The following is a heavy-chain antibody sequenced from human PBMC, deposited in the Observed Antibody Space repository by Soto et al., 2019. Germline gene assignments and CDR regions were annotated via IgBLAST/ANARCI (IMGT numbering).Heavy chain of an antibody. CDR3: AKFYGSGNYRDY. CDR1: GFTFSNSW. D-gene: IGHD3-10*01. Sequence: GGSLGLSCTASGFTFSNSWMTWVRQAPGKGLEWVANINQDGSEKYYVDSVKGRFTISRDNAKNSLYLQMNSLRAEDTAVYYCAKFYGSGNYRDYWGQGTLVTVSS. CDR2: INQDGSEK. V-gene: IGHV3-7*02. J-gene: IGHJ4*02.